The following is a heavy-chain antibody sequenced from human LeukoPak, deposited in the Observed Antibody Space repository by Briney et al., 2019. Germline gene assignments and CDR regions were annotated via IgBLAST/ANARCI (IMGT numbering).Heavy chain of an antibody. V-gene: IGHV3-74*01. CDR3: AREGLTTTPNNAFDI. Sequence: PGGSLRLSCAASGFTFSSYWMHWVRQAPGKGLVWVSRINSDGSSTSYADSVKGRFTISRDNAKNTLYLQMNSLRAEDTAVYYCAREGLTTTPNNAFDIWGQGTMVTVSS. CDR2: INSDGSST. J-gene: IGHJ3*02. D-gene: IGHD1-1*01. CDR1: GFTFSSYW.